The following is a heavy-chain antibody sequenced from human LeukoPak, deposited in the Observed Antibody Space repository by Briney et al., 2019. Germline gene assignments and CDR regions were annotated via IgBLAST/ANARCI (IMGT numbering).Heavy chain of an antibody. Sequence: GGSLRLSCAASGFTFSTYAMSWVRQAPGKGLEWVSGISGIGDNTYYADSVKGRFTISRDNSKNTLNLQMNSLRVEDTAVYYCARRPRVGYDNSGSDYWGQGTLVTVSS. D-gene: IGHD3-22*01. V-gene: IGHV3-23*01. CDR1: GFTFSTYA. J-gene: IGHJ4*01. CDR2: ISGIGDNT. CDR3: ARRPRVGYDNSGSDY.